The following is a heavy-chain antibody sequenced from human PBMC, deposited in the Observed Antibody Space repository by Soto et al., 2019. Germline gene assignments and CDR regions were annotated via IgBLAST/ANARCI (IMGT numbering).Heavy chain of an antibody. CDR1: GYSFTSYW. V-gene: IGHV5-51*01. CDR2: IYPGDSDT. Sequence: GESLKISCKGSGYSFTSYWIGWVRQMHGKGLGWMGIIYPGDSDTRYSPSFQGQVTISADKSISTAYLQWSSLKASDTAMYYCARHLAVAGTLYYFDYWGQGTLVTVSS. J-gene: IGHJ4*02. D-gene: IGHD6-19*01. CDR3: ARHLAVAGTLYYFDY.